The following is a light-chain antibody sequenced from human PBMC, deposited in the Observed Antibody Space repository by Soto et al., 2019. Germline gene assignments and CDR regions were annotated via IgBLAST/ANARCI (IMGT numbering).Light chain of an antibody. CDR3: QAYDSSRSPLLA. V-gene: IGLV1-40*01. CDR2: TND. J-gene: IGLJ1*01. CDR1: SSNIGAGYD. Sequence: SVLTQPPSVSRAPGQRVSISCTGSSSNIGAGYDVPWYQHLAGTVRRLHVYTNDKRPSGVPGSFTGAKSGTSASLAIPALRAEDEADYYSQAYDSSRSPLLAFRTGTKVTVL.